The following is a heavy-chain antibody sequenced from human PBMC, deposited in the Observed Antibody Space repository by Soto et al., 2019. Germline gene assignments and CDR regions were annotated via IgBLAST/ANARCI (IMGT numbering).Heavy chain of an antibody. CDR1: GGTFSSYA. CDR2: IIPIFGTA. D-gene: IGHD3-3*01. V-gene: IGHV1-69*12. Sequence: QVQLVQSGAEVKKPGSSVKVSCKASGGTFSSYAISWVRQAPGQGLEWMGGIIPIFGTANYAQKFQGRVTITADESTSTAYMELSSLRSEDTAVYYCAREWNSITIFGVFGYYGMDVWGQGTTVTVSS. J-gene: IGHJ6*02. CDR3: AREWNSITIFGVFGYYGMDV.